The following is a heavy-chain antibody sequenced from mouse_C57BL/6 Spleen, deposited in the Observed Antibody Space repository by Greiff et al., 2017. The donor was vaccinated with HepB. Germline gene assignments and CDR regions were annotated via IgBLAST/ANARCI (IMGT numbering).Heavy chain of an antibody. CDR3: ARGGSPYYGSSYEDY. CDR1: GYSITSGYY. CDR2: ISYDGSN. J-gene: IGHJ2*01. Sequence: EVQRVESGPGLVKPSQSLSPTCSVTGYSITSGYYWNWIRQFPGNKLEWMGYISYDGSNNYNPSLKNRISITRDTSKNQFFLKLNSVTTEDTATYYCARGGSPYYGSSYEDYWGQGTTLTVSS. V-gene: IGHV3-6*01. D-gene: IGHD1-1*01.